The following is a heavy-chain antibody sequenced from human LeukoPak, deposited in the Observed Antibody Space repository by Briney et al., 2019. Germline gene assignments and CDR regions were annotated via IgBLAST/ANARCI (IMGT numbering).Heavy chain of an antibody. CDR3: ARDLGYCTNGACHTRFDY. J-gene: IGHJ4*02. D-gene: IGHD2-8*01. Sequence: TGGSLRLSCEASPFIFSGHWLNRVRQTPGKGLEWVASIKEDGSERQYVDSVKGRFSISRDNTKGSLFLQLNSLRAEDTAVYYCARDLGYCTNGACHTRFDYWGQGTLVTVSS. CDR2: IKEDGSER. CDR1: PFIFSGHW. V-gene: IGHV3-7*03.